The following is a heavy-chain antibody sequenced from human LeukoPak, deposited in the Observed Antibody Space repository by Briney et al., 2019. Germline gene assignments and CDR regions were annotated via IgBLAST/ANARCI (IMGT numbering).Heavy chain of an antibody. J-gene: IGHJ4*02. Sequence: GGSLRLSCAASGFTFSSYAMSWVRQAPGKGLEWVSAISGSGGSTYYADSVKGRFTISRDNSKNTLYLQMNSLRAEDTAVYYCARGGSSWYRPYFDYWGQGTLVTVSS. CDR3: ARGGSSWYRPYFDY. CDR2: ISGSGGST. D-gene: IGHD6-13*01. CDR1: GFTFSSYA. V-gene: IGHV3-23*01.